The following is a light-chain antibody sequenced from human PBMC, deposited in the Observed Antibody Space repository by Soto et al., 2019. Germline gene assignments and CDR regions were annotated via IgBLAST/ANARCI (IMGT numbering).Light chain of an antibody. CDR1: ESISRH. V-gene: IGKV1-39*01. J-gene: IGKJ5*01. CDR3: QPTYTTLSIT. CDR2: AAS. Sequence: DIQMTQSPSSLSGSVGDRVTITCRASESISRHLNWYQQKPGKAPNLLIYAASSLQNGVPSRFRGGGSGTDFTLTISNLQPEAFATYYCQPTYTTLSITFGQGTRLEIK.